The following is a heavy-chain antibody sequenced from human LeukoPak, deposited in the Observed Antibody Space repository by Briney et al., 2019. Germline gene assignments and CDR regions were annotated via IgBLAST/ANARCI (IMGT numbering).Heavy chain of an antibody. CDR1: GFTFSAYW. Sequence: GESLRLSCAASGFTFSAYWMTWVRQAPGKGLEWVSYISSSGSTIYYADSVKGRFTISRDNAKNSLYLQMNSLRAEDTAVYYCASALGIFDYWGQGTLVTVSS. CDR2: ISSSGSTI. D-gene: IGHD7-27*01. J-gene: IGHJ4*02. V-gene: IGHV3-11*01. CDR3: ASALGIFDY.